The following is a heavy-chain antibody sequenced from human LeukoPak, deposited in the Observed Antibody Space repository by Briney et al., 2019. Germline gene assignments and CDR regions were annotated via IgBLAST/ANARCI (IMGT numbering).Heavy chain of an antibody. CDR3: ARNPPHYYDSSGYFDY. CDR2: IIPIFGTA. V-gene: IGHV1-69*05. J-gene: IGHJ4*02. D-gene: IGHD3-22*01. CDR1: GGTFSSYA. Sequence: SVKVSCKASGGTFSSYAISWVRQAPGQGLEWMGGIIPIFGTANYAQKFQGRVTITTDESTSKAYMELSSLRSEDTAVYYCARNPPHYYDSSGYFDYWGQETLVTVSS.